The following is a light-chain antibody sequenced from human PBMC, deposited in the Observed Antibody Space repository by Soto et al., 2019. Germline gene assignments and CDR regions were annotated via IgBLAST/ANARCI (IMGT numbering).Light chain of an antibody. CDR1: QRLVHSDGIAY. V-gene: IGKV2-30*02. Sequence: DVVMTQSPLYLAVTLGQPASSSCRANQRLVHSDGIAYFSWFQQRPGRSPRRLIYKVSNRDSGVTARFSGSGSGTDFALKISRVEAEDVGVYYCMQGTHWPITVGPGTRLEIK. CDR3: MQGTHWPIT. J-gene: IGKJ5*01. CDR2: KVS.